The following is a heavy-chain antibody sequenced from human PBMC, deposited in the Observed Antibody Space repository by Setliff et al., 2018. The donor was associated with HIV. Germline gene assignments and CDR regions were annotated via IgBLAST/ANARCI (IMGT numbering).Heavy chain of an antibody. CDR3: ARGALSLTMTKLLSFFAF. CDR1: GGSFSTYY. V-gene: IGHV4-34*01. J-gene: IGHJ4*02. CDR2: INHSGNT. D-gene: IGHD3-22*01. Sequence: SQTLSLTCAVYGGSFSTYYWSWIRQTPEKGLEWIGEINHSGNTNYNPSVKSRLTISIDTSKNHLSLNLRSVTVADTAVYYCARGALSLTMTKLLSFFAFWGQGTLVTVSS.